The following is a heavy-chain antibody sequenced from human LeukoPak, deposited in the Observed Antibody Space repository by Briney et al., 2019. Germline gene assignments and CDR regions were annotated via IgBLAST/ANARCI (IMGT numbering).Heavy chain of an antibody. CDR3: AREALTGGGAFDI. V-gene: IGHV4-59*01. Sequence: PSETLSLTCTVSGGSISSYYWSWIRQPPGGGLEWIGYIYYSGSTNYNPSLKRRVTISLDTSKNQVSLKLSSVTAADTAVYYCAREALTGGGAFDIWGQGTMVTVSS. D-gene: IGHD7-27*01. CDR2: IYYSGST. CDR1: GGSISSYY. J-gene: IGHJ3*02.